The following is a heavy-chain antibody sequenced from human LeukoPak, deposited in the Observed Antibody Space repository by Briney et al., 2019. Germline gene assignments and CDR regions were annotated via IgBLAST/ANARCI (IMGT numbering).Heavy chain of an antibody. CDR2: ISTYNGNT. D-gene: IGHD5-18*01. CDR1: GYTFTSYG. CDR3: ARTHLWLSGYAFGI. V-gene: IGHV1-18*01. Sequence: ASVKVSCKTSGYTFTSYGITWVRQAPGQGLEWMGWISTYNGNTNYAQKFQGRVTMTTDTSTSTANMELRSVRSDDTSVYYCARTHLWLSGYAFGIWGKGTMVTVSS. J-gene: IGHJ3*02.